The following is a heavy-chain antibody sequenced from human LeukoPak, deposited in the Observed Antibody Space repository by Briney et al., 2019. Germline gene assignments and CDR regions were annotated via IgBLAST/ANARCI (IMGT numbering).Heavy chain of an antibody. J-gene: IGHJ3*01. D-gene: IGHD4-17*01. CDR2: ITSNDVVI. CDR3: VKELGIDYGDFGTPLDV. Sequence: GGSLRLSCAVSGLSLDDYAMHWVRQVPGKGLEWVSGITSNDVVIGYVDSVKGRFTISRDTAKSSLYLQMKSLRIGDTALYFCVKELGIDYGDFGTPLDVWGQGTKVIVSS. CDR1: GLSLDDYA. V-gene: IGHV3-9*01.